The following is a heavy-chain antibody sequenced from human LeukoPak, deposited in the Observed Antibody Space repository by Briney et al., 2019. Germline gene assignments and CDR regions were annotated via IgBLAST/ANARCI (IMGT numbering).Heavy chain of an antibody. D-gene: IGHD6-13*01. CDR2: IYYSGST. CDR1: AGSISSSSYY. CDR3: ARFIAAATYYFDY. Sequence: SETLSLTCTVSAGSISSSSYYWGWIRQPPGKGLEWIGSIYYSGSTYYNPSLKSRVTISVDTSKNQFSLKLSSVTAADTAVYYCARFIAAATYYFDYWGQGTLVTVSS. V-gene: IGHV4-39*01. J-gene: IGHJ4*02.